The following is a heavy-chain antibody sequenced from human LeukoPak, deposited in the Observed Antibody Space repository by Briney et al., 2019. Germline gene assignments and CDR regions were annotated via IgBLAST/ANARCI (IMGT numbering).Heavy chain of an antibody. D-gene: IGHD2/OR15-2a*01. CDR2: IKSRADAETT. V-gene: IGHV3-15*01. CDR1: GFTFSSHA. J-gene: IGHJ3*02. CDR3: ATVYEGTQDDFDI. Sequence: GGSLRLSCVASGFTFSSHAMSWVRQAPGKGLEWVGRIKSRADAETTDYAAPVQGRFAISRDDSKNVLYLQMNSLKTEDTAVYYCATVYEGTQDDFDIWGQGTMVTVS.